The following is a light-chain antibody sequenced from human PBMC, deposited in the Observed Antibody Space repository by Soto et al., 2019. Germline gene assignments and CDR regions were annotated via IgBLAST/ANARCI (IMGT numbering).Light chain of an antibody. CDR2: KAS. V-gene: IGKV1-5*03. CDR1: QTISSW. J-gene: IGKJ1*01. CDR3: QHYNSYSEA. Sequence: DIQMTQSPSTLSGSVGDRVTITFRASQTISSWLAWYQQKPGKAPNLLIYKASTLKSGVPSRFRGSGSGTDFNLTISSLQPDDFATYYCQHYNSYSEAFGQGTKV.